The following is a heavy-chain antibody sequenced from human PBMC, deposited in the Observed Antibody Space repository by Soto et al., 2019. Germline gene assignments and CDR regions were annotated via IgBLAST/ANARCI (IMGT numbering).Heavy chain of an antibody. D-gene: IGHD5-18*01. CDR1: GFAFSSYG. V-gene: IGHV3-30*03. CDR3: VSDRGYGHASVPYS. J-gene: IGHJ4*02. CDR2: ISYDGSHQ. Sequence: QAQLVESGGGVVQPGRSLRLSCAASGFAFSSYGMHWVRQAPGTGLVWVAVISYDGSHQHYADSVKGRFTISRDNSKNMVLLQMSSLRAEDTAVYYCVSDRGYGHASVPYSWGQGTLVSVSS.